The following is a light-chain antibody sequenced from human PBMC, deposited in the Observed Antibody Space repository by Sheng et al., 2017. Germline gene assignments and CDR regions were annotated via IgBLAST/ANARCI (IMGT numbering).Light chain of an antibody. CDR3: QSYDTSLSAWV. V-gene: IGLV1-36*01. CDR1: SFNIGNNA. J-gene: IGLJ3*02. Sequence: QSVLTQPPSVSEAPRQRVTISCSGSSFNIGNNAVNWYQQLPGKAPKVLIYNDDLLPSGVSDRFSGSKSGTSASLAISGLQSEDEADYYCQSYDTSLSAWVFGGGTKLTVL. CDR2: NDD.